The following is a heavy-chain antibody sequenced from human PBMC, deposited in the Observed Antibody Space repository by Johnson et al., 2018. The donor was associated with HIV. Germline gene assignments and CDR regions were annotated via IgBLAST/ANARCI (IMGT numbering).Heavy chain of an antibody. CDR3: AKVAVATAAGGVALDI. J-gene: IGHJ3*02. V-gene: IGHV3-13*01. D-gene: IGHD6-13*01. CDR2: IGTAGDT. CDR1: GFTFSSYD. Sequence: MMLVESGGGLVQPGGSLRLSCAASGFTFSSYDMHWVRQATGKGLEWVSAIGTAGDTYYPGSVKGRFTISRENSKNTLYLQMTSLRAEDTAVYYCAKVAVATAAGGVALDIWGPGTMVTVSS.